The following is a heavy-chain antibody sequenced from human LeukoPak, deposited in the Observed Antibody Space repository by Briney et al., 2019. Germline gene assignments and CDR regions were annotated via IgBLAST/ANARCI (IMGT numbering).Heavy chain of an antibody. D-gene: IGHD3-22*01. CDR3: STDLRYDSSFDY. CDR1: GFTVSSNY. V-gene: IGHV3-66*02. Sequence: QPGGSLRLSCAASGFTVSSNYMSWVRQAPGKGLEWVSVIYSGGSTYYADSVKGRFTISRDNSKNTLYLQMNSLRAEDTAVYYCSTDLRYDSSFDYWGQGTLVTVSS. CDR2: IYSGGST. J-gene: IGHJ4*02.